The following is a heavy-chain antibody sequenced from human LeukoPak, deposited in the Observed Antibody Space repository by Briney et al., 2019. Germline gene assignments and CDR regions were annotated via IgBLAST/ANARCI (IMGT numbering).Heavy chain of an antibody. CDR1: GFTFSSYG. CDR3: AKDIFGDGYLHCPGAYPEY. CDR2: ISGRGDKT. J-gene: IGHJ4*02. D-gene: IGHD3-10*02. V-gene: IGHV3-23*01. Sequence: PGGSLRLSCATSGFTFSSYGMNWVRQVPGKGLEWVAVISGRGDKTYYTDSVEGRFTISRDNSKNIRYLQMNSLRAEDTAIYYCAKDIFGDGYLHCPGAYPEYWGQGTLVTVSS.